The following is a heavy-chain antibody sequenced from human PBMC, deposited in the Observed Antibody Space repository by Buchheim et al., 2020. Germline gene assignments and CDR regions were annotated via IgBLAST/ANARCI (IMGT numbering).Heavy chain of an antibody. D-gene: IGHD1-20*01. CDR1: GFNFSNYA. CDR2: ISYDGSNT. Sequence: QVQLVDSGGGVVQPGRSLRLSCAASGFNFSNYAMNWVRQAPGKGLEWVAIISYDGSNTYYADSLKGRFSIPRDNSKNILYLQMNSLRTEDTAVYYCARNNWNDYWGQGTL. V-gene: IGHV3-30*14. CDR3: ARNNWNDY. J-gene: IGHJ4*02.